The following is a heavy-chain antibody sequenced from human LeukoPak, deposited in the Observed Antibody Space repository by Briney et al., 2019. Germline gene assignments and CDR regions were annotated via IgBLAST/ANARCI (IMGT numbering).Heavy chain of an antibody. D-gene: IGHD2-15*01. V-gene: IGHV3-30*18. CDR2: ISYDGSNK. Sequence: PGGSLRLSCAASGFTFSSYGMHWVRQAPGKGLEWVAVISYDGSNKYYADSVKGRFTISRDNSKNTLYLQMNSLRAEDTAVYYCAKDLRYCSGGSCYSAPGTFDYWGQGTLVTVSS. CDR3: AKDLRYCSGGSCYSAPGTFDY. CDR1: GFTFSSYG. J-gene: IGHJ4*02.